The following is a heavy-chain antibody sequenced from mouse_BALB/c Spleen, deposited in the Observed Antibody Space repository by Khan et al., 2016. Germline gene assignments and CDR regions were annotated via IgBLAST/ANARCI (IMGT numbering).Heavy chain of an antibody. D-gene: IGHD1-2*01. CDR1: GYTFTNYG. CDR2: INTYTGEP. CDR3: ARRSITTAKFAY. J-gene: IGHJ3*01. V-gene: IGHV9-3-1*01. Sequence: QIQLVQSGPELKKPGETVKISCKASGYTFTNYGMNWVKQAPGKGLKWMGWINTYTGEPTYADDFKGRFAFSLETSASTAYLQINNLKNEDTATYFGARRSITTAKFAYWGQGTLVTVSA.